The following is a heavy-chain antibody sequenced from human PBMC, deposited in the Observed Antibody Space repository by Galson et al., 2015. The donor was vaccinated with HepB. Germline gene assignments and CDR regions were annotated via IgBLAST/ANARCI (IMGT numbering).Heavy chain of an antibody. Sequence: SLRLSCAASGFFFRTYAMRWVRQAPGKGLEWVSGISDSGTSTFYADSLRGRFTISRDNSKNTLFLQMNSLRVEDTAIYYCATSVRDWGSTFWYLSVWGRGTLVTVSS. CDR1: GFFFRTYA. J-gene: IGHJ2*01. CDR3: ATSVRDWGSTFWYLSV. V-gene: IGHV3-23*01. CDR2: ISDSGTST. D-gene: IGHD7-27*01.